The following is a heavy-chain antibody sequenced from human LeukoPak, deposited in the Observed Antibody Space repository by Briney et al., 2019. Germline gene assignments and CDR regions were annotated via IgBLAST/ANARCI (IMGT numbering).Heavy chain of an antibody. V-gene: IGHV1-69*05. Sequence: SVKVSCKASGGTFSSYAISWVRQAPGQGLEWMGGIIPIFGTANYAQKFQGRVTITTDESTSTAYMELSSLRSEDTAVYYCARGGYCSSTSCLDHWFDPWGQGTLVTVSS. CDR3: ARGGYCSSTSCLDHWFDP. CDR1: GGTFSSYA. J-gene: IGHJ5*02. CDR2: IIPIFGTA. D-gene: IGHD2-2*01.